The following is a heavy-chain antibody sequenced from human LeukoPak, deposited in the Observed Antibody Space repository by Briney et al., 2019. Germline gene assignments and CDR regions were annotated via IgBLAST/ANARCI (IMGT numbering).Heavy chain of an antibody. CDR3: ATWDYYDSSGSECDFDY. V-gene: IGHV4-34*01. CDR1: GGSFSGYY. CDR2: INHSGST. D-gene: IGHD3-22*01. Sequence: PSETLSLTCAVYGGSFSGYYWSWIRQPPGKGLEWIGEINHSGSTNYNPSLKSRVTISVDTSKNQFSLKLSSVTAADTAVYYCATWDYYDSSGSECDFDYWGQGTLVTVSS. J-gene: IGHJ4*02.